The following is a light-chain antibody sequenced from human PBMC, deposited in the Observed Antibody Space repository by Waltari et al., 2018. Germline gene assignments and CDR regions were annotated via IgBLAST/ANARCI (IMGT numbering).Light chain of an antibody. CDR2: RAS. J-gene: IGKJ4*01. CDR1: QNVNNF. CDR3: QHYNNWPLT. Sequence: EIVMTQSPGALSMSPGERATLSCRASQNVNNFLAWYQQKPGQLPRPLIYRASTRATGIPARFSGSGSGTEFTLTITSLQSEDSAVYYCQHYNNWPLTFGGGTKVEIK. V-gene: IGKV3-15*01.